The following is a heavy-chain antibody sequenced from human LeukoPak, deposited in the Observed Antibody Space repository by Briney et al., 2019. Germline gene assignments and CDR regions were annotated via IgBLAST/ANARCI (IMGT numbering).Heavy chain of an antibody. D-gene: IGHD1-26*01. CDR1: GYTFTSFA. Sequence: ASVKVSCKASGYTFTSFAISWVRQAPGQGLEWMGWISADNGNTNYAQKLQGRVTMTTDTSTNTAYMELRSLRSDDTAVYYCARGSQWELLLADCWGQGTLVTVSS. V-gene: IGHV1-18*01. CDR2: ISADNGNT. CDR3: ARGSQWELLLADC. J-gene: IGHJ4*02.